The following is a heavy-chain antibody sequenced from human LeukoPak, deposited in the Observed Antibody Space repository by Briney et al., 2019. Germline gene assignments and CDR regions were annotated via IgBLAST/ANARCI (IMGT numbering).Heavy chain of an antibody. Sequence: PGGSLRLSCAASGFTFSNYWMHWVRQAPGKGLEWVSGISWNSGSIGYADSVKGRFTISRVNAKNSLYLQMNSLRAEDTALYYCAKGGAAGTPSNFDYWGQGTLVTVSS. V-gene: IGHV3-9*01. D-gene: IGHD6-13*01. J-gene: IGHJ4*02. CDR1: GFTFSNYW. CDR2: ISWNSGSI. CDR3: AKGGAAGTPSNFDY.